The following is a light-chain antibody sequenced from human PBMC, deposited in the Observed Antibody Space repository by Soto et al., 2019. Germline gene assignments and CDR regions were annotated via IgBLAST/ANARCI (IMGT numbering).Light chain of an antibody. CDR1: SSDVGGYNY. Sequence: QSALTQPASVSGSPGQSITISCTGTSSDVGGYNYVSWYQQHPGKAPKLMIYDVSNRPSGVSNRFSGYKSGNTASLTISGRQAEDEADYYCSSYTSSSTLYVFGTGTKLTVL. CDR2: DVS. CDR3: SSYTSSSTLYV. J-gene: IGLJ1*01. V-gene: IGLV2-14*01.